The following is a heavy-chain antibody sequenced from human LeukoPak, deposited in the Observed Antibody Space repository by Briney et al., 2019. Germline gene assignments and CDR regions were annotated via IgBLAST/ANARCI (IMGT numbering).Heavy chain of an antibody. Sequence: PSETLSLTCTVSGGSISGYYWSWIRQPPGKGLEWIGYIYDSGSTNYNPSLKSRVTISVDTSKNQFSLKLSSVTAADTAVYYCARGGSGYDSFYYYGMDVWGQGITVTVSS. CDR3: ARGGSGYDSFYYYGMDV. D-gene: IGHD5-12*01. J-gene: IGHJ6*02. CDR1: GGSISGYY. CDR2: IYDSGST. V-gene: IGHV4-59*01.